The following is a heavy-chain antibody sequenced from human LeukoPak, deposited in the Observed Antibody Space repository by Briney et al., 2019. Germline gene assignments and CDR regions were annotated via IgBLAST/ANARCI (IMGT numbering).Heavy chain of an antibody. CDR1: GYTFTSYA. V-gene: IGHV1-3*01. J-gene: IGHJ4*02. Sequence: ASVRVSCKASGYTFTSYAMHWVRQAPGQGLEWMGWINAGNGNTKYSQKFQGRVTITRDTSASTAYMELSSLRSEDTAVYYCARVDYVGAHQPFDYWGQGTLVTVSS. CDR2: INAGNGNT. D-gene: IGHD3-10*02. CDR3: ARVDYVGAHQPFDY.